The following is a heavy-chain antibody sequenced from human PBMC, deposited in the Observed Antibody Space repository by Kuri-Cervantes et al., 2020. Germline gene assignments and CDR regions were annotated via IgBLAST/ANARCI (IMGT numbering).Heavy chain of an antibody. D-gene: IGHD3-9*01. J-gene: IGHJ6*02. V-gene: IGHV1-69*02. CDR2: IIPILGIA. CDR1: ADTFSSYT. Sequence: SEKVSHKAPADTFSSYTISWVRQAPGQGLEWMGRIIPILGIANYAQKFQGRVTITADKSTSTAYMELRSLRSEDTAVYYCARAESKLRYFDWLENYYGMDVWGQGTTVTVSS. CDR3: ARAESKLRYFDWLENYYGMDV.